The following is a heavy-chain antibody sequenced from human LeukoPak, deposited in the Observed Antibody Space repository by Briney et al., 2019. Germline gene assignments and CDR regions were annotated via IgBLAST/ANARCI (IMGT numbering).Heavy chain of an antibody. D-gene: IGHD4-17*01. CDR3: VRSKSGTYGWFDP. CDR2: IYYTGSA. J-gene: IGHJ5*02. V-gene: IGHV4-59*01. CDR1: GGSISNYF. Sequence: SETPSLTCTVSGGSISNYFWSWIRQPPGKGLEWIGYIYYTGSANYSPSLKGRVTISIDTSKTQFSLKVSSVTAADTAIYYCVRSKSGTYGWFDPWGQGTLVTVFS.